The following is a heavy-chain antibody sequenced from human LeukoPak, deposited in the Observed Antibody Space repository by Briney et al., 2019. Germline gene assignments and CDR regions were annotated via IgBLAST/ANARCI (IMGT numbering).Heavy chain of an antibody. Sequence: GASVKVSCKASGGTFSSYAISWVRQAPGQGLEWMGGIIPIFGTANYAQKFQGRVTITADESTSTAYMELSSLRSEDTAVYYCASSLVGATNGGYYFDYWGQGTLVTVSS. CDR2: IIPIFGTA. D-gene: IGHD1-26*01. J-gene: IGHJ4*02. CDR3: ASSLVGATNGGYYFDY. CDR1: GGTFSSYA. V-gene: IGHV1-69*13.